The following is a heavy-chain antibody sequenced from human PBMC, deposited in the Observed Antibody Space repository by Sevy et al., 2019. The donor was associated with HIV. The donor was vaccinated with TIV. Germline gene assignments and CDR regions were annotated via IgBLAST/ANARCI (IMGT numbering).Heavy chain of an antibody. J-gene: IGHJ6*03. CDR2: ISGSGSRT. CDR3: AKGGGGHYDPDEIGYYFYYYNMDV. D-gene: IGHD3-22*01. CDR1: GFSFDSYG. Sequence: GVSLRLSCAVSGFSFDSYGMTWVRQAPGKGLEWVSGISGSGSRTYYADSVKGRFIISRDNSKNTLDLQMNSLRSEDKAIYYCAKGGGGHYDPDEIGYYFYYYNMDVWGKGTTVTVSS. V-gene: IGHV3-23*01.